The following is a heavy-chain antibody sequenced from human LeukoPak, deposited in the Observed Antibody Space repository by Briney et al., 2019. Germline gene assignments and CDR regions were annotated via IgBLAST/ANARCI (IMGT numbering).Heavy chain of an antibody. D-gene: IGHD4-17*01. Sequence: ASVKVSCKASGYTFTSYAMHWVRQAPGQRLEWMGWINAGNGNTKYSQKFQGRVTITADESTSTAYMELSSLRSEDTAVYYCARDDSYGATYYYYYYGMDVWGQGTTVTVSS. V-gene: IGHV1-3*01. J-gene: IGHJ6*02. CDR3: ARDDSYGATYYYYYYGMDV. CDR1: GYTFTSYA. CDR2: INAGNGNT.